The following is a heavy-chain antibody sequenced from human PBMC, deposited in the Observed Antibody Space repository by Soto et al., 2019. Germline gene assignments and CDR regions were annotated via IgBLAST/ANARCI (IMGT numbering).Heavy chain of an antibody. D-gene: IGHD3-9*01. CDR1: GFTFSSYW. CDR3: TTDLYYDILTGYYTNY. CDR2: IKSKTDGGTT. V-gene: IGHV3-15*07. Sequence: PGGSLRLSCAASGFTFSSYWMNWVRQAPRKGLEWVGRIKSKTDGGTTDYAAHVKGRFTISRDDSKNTLYLQMNSLKTEDTAVYYCTTDLYYDILTGYYTNYWGQGTLVTVSS. J-gene: IGHJ4*02.